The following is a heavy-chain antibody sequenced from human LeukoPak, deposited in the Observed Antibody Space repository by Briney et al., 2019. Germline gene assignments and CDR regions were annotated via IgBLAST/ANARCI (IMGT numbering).Heavy chain of an antibody. CDR3: ARDSYQDYYGRFDP. Sequence: GGSLRLSCAASGFTFSSYFVHWVRQAPGKRLEWVAVIWDDGNNKRYANSVNGRLTISRDNSENTLYLQINGLTAEDTAMYYCARDSYQDYYGRFDPWGQGTLVIVSS. J-gene: IGHJ5*02. CDR1: GFTFSSYF. V-gene: IGHV3-33*08. CDR2: IWDDGNNK. D-gene: IGHD3-10*01.